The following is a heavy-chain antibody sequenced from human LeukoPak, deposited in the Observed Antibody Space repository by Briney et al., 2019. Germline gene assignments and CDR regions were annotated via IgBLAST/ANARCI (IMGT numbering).Heavy chain of an antibody. CDR3: ARVGPAYYDFWSGHERKYPFYYYYMDV. V-gene: IGHV3-7*01. CDR2: IKQDGSEK. CDR1: GFTFSNYW. Sequence: GGSLRLSCAASGFTFSNYWLTWVRQAPGQGLEWVANIKQDGSEKHYVDSVKGRFTISRDNAKNSLYLQMNSLRAEDTAVYYCARVGPAYYDFWSGHERKYPFYYYYMDVWGKGTTVTVSS. D-gene: IGHD3-3*01. J-gene: IGHJ6*03.